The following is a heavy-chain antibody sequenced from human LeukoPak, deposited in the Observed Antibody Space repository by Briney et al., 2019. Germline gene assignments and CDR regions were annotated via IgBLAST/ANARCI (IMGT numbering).Heavy chain of an antibody. CDR1: GGSISSYY. CDR2: IYTSGST. D-gene: IGHD3-3*01. Sequence: SETLSLTCTVSGGSISSYYWSWIRQPAGKGLEWIGRIYTSGSTNYNPSLKSGVTMSVDTSKNQFSLKLSSVTAADTAVYYCARVRKDDYDFWSGYSYYMDVWGKGTTVTVSS. J-gene: IGHJ6*03. CDR3: ARVRKDDYDFWSGYSYYMDV. V-gene: IGHV4-4*07.